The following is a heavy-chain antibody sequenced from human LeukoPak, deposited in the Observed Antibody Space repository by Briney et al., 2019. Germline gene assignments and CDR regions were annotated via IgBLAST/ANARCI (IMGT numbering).Heavy chain of an antibody. CDR3: ARDGGSRVATSAPFDAFDI. D-gene: IGHD5-12*01. J-gene: IGHJ3*02. Sequence: PSETLSLTCTVSGDSLSNFYWSWIRQPPGKGLEWIGYVYYSGRTNYNPSLKSRVTMSVDTSKNQISLKLSSVTAADTAVYHCARDGGSRVATSAPFDAFDIWGQGTMVTVSS. V-gene: IGHV4-59*01. CDR1: GDSLSNFY. CDR2: VYYSGRT.